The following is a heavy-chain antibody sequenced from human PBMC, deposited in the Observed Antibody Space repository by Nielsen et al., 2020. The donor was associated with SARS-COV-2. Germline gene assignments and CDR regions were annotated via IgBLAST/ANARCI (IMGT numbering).Heavy chain of an antibody. CDR3: AKGRRYNWNDVCDL. D-gene: IGHD1-1*01. V-gene: IGHV3-23*01. CDR1: GFTFSAYA. CDR2: VSGDVAHTT. J-gene: IGHJ5*02. Sequence: GESLKISCAASGFTFSAYAMIWVRQAAGKGLEWVSAVSGDVAHTTYYADSVKGRFTISRDNSKNTLHLQMNSLRVEDTALYYCAKGRRYNWNDVCDLWGQGTLVTVSS.